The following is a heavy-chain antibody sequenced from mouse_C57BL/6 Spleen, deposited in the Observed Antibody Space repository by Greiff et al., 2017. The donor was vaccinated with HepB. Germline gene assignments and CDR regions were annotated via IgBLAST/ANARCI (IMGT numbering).Heavy chain of an antibody. CDR3: ARRHYGRSYGYVDD. Sequence: QVQLKEPGAELVRPGSSVKLSCKASGYTFTSYWMDWVKQRPGQGLEWIGNIYPSNSETHYNQKFKDKATLPVDKSSSTAYMQLSSLTSEESAVYYCARRHYGRSYGYVDDWGTGTTVTVSS. D-gene: IGHD1-1*01. CDR2: IYPSNSET. CDR1: GYTFTSYW. J-gene: IGHJ1*03. V-gene: IGHV1-61*01.